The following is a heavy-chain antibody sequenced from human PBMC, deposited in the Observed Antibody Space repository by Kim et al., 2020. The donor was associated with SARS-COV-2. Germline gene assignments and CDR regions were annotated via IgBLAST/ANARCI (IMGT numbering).Heavy chain of an antibody. CDR1: GYTFTSYA. V-gene: IGHV7-4-1*02. CDR3: AKGGSRITIFGVVIASDAFDI. Sequence: ASVKVSCKASGYTFTSYAMNWVRQAPGQGLEWMGWINTNTGNPTYAQGFTGRFVFSLDTSVSTAYLQISSLKAEDTAVYYCAKGGSRITIFGVVIASDAFDIWGQGTMVTVSS. D-gene: IGHD3-3*01. CDR2: INTNTGNP. J-gene: IGHJ3*02.